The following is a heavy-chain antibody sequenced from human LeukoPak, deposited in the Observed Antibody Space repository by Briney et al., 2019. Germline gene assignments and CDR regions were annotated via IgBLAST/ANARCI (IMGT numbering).Heavy chain of an antibody. Sequence: NPSETLSLTCTVSGGSISSYYWNGIRQPPRKGLEWVGYIYYSGSTNYNPSLKSRVTISVDTSKNQLSLKMSSVTAADTAMYYCARSYGLKGCYHRMDVWGQGTTVTVSS. CDR3: ARSYGLKGCYHRMDV. CDR1: GGSISSYY. D-gene: IGHD4/OR15-4a*01. CDR2: IYYSGST. J-gene: IGHJ6*02. V-gene: IGHV4-59*08.